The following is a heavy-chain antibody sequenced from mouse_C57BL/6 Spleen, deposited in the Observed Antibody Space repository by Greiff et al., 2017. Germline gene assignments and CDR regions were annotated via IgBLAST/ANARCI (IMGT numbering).Heavy chain of an antibody. J-gene: IGHJ2*01. CDR2: IDPSDSYT. CDR1: GYTFTSYW. CDR3: ARNYCDY. V-gene: IGHV1-50*01. Sequence: QVQLKESGAELVKPGASVKLSCKASGYTFTSYWMQWVKQRPGQGLEWIGEIDPSDSYTNYNQKFKGKATLTVDTSSSTAYMQLSSLTSEDSAVYYCARNYCDYWGQGTTLTVSS.